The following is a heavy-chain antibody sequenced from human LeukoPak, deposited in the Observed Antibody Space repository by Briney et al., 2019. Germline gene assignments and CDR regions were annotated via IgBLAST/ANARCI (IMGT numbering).Heavy chain of an antibody. J-gene: IGHJ4*02. CDR3: AREPTYGSGSYHDY. D-gene: IGHD3-10*01. V-gene: IGHV3-21*01. CDR1: GFTFSRNW. CDR2: ISSSSSYI. Sequence: GGSLRLSCAASGFTFSRNWMSWVRQAPGKGLEWVSSISSSSSYIYYADSVKGRFTISRDNAKNSLYLQMNSLRAEDTAVYYCAREPTYGSGSYHDYWGQGTLVTVSS.